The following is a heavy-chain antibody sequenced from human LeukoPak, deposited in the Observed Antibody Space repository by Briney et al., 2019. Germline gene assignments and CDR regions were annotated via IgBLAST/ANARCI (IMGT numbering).Heavy chain of an antibody. CDR2: ISGSSFNT. CDR3: ARFADIWCHDFCDI. Sequence: ASVKVSSKQHGYSLMSAVARSGPGAPGQGLEWMGWISGSSFNTNYAQRLQGRVTMTTDTSTATAYMELRSFRSDCTSGYYCARFADIWCHDFCDIWRQGTMVTVSS. D-gene: IGHD3/OR15-3a*01. V-gene: IGHV1-18*01. J-gene: IGHJ3*02. CDR1: GYSLMSAV.